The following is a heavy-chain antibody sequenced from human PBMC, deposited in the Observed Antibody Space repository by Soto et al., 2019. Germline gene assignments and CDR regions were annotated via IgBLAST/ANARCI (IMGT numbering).Heavy chain of an antibody. J-gene: IGHJ4*02. CDR3: ASHQSGSHDY. CDR1: GYTFTSYY. Sequence: QVQLVQSGAEVKKPGASVKVSCKGSGYTFTSYYLHWVRQAPGHGLEWMGIINPSGGSTSYAQNFQGRLTMTTDTSTSTVYMELSSLRSEDTAVYYCASHQSGSHDYWVQGTLVTVSS. D-gene: IGHD1-26*01. CDR2: INPSGGST. V-gene: IGHV1-46*01.